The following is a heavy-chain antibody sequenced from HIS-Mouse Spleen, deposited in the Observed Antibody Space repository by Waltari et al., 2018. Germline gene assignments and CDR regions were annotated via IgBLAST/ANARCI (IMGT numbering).Heavy chain of an antibody. CDR3: AGVYYDFWGGYYC. V-gene: IGHV1-8*01. J-gene: IGHJ4*02. Sequence: QVQLVQSGAEVKQPGASVKVSCKASGYTFTSYAINWVRQATGQGLKWMGWITTNTGNAGYGYKFQCRVTVTGNTPISTAYRELWSLKLDDTAIYYCAGVYYDFWGGYYCWRQGTLVTVSS. CDR1: GYTFTSYA. D-gene: IGHD3-3*01. CDR2: ITTNTGNA.